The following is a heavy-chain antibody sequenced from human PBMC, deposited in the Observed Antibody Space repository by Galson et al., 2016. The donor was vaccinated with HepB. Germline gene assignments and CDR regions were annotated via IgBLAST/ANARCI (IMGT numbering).Heavy chain of an antibody. CDR2: ISSTSVYT. Sequence: SLRLSCAASGFTFSDYYMSWIRQAPGKGLEWVSYISSTSVYTNYSDSVKGRFTISRDNAKKSLYLQMNSLRAEDTAIYYCARVRVAGTEGLDYWGQGTLVTVSS. CDR1: GFTFSDYY. J-gene: IGHJ4*02. D-gene: IGHD6-19*01. CDR3: ARVRVAGTEGLDY. V-gene: IGHV3-11*06.